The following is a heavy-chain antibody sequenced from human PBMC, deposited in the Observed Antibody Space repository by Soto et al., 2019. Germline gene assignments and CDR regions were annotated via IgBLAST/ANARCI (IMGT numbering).Heavy chain of an antibody. CDR2: VFYTGRA. Sequence: PAEALFLPCTVAGGSLVSNYGSWILRPPGSGVEWIGYVFYTGRANYNASLKSRGGITIDTCNYQFSLNVSFVTAADTDVYYCARDGDGRMSTNPYYYNGMDVWGQGTPVTVSS. D-gene: IGHD2-21*02. J-gene: IGHJ6*02. CDR1: GGSLVSNY. V-gene: IGHV4-59*01. CDR3: ARDGDGRMSTNPYYYNGMDV.